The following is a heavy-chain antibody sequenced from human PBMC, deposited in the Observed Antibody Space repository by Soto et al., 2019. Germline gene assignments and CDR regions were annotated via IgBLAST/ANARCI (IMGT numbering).Heavy chain of an antibody. J-gene: IGHJ4*02. Sequence: QVQLVQSGAEVKKPGSSVKVSCKASGGTFSSYAISWVRQAPGQGLEWMGGIIPIFGTANYAKKFQGRVTITADESTSTAYMELSSLRSEDTAVYYCARDLGYYYGSGSYSYFDYWGQGTLVTVSS. V-gene: IGHV1-69*01. CDR2: IIPIFGTA. CDR1: GGTFSSYA. CDR3: ARDLGYYYGSGSYSYFDY. D-gene: IGHD3-10*01.